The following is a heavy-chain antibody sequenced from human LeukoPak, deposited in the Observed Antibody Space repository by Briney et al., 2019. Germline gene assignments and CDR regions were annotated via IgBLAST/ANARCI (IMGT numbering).Heavy chain of an antibody. D-gene: IGHD2-8*01. V-gene: IGHV4-59*08. CDR1: GGSISSYY. J-gene: IGHJ5*02. CDR3: ARQHPELGYCTNGVCYTPPSVWFDP. Sequence: SETLSLTCTVSGGSISSYYWSWIRQPPGKGLEWIGYIYYSGSTNYNPSLKSRVTISVDTSKNQFSLKLSSVTAADTAVYYCARQHPELGYCTNGVCYTPPSVWFDPWGQGTLVTVSS. CDR2: IYYSGST.